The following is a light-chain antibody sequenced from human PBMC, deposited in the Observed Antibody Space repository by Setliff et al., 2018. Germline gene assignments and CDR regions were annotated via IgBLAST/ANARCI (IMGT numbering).Light chain of an antibody. V-gene: IGLV8-61*01. CDR3: SSYTSRTTLDV. Sequence: QTVVTQEPSFAVSPGGTVTLTCGLSSGSVSTGYYPSWYQQTPGQAPRTLIYSTNTRSSGVPDRFSGSKSGNTASLTISGLQAEDEADYYCSSYTSRTTLDVFGTGTKVTVL. CDR2: STN. CDR1: SGSVSTGYY. J-gene: IGLJ1*01.